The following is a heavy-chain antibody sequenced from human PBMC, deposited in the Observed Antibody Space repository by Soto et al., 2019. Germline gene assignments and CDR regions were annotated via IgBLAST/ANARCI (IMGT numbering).Heavy chain of an antibody. D-gene: IGHD1-26*01. CDR1: EFTFSTYA. Sequence: EVQLLESGGGLVQPGGSLRLSCAASEFTFSTYAMSWVRQAPGKGLEWVSTISADGHTHYADSVKGRFTISRDNPKNTLYLQMNSLRGEDTAVYYCARDPGGSFDCWGRGTPVTVSS. CDR2: ISADGHT. J-gene: IGHJ4*02. CDR3: ARDPGGSFDC. V-gene: IGHV3-23*01.